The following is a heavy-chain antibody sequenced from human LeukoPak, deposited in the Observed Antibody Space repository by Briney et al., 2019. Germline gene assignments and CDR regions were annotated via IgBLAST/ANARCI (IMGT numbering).Heavy chain of an antibody. CDR3: ARVRKYRAAATRYYYGMDV. Sequence: SETLSLTCTVSGGSISSGGYYWSWIRQHPGKGLEWIGYIYYSGSTYYNPSLKSRVTISVDTSKNQFSLKLSSVTAADTAVYYCARVRKYRAAATRYYYGMDVWGQGTTVTVSS. V-gene: IGHV4-31*03. CDR2: IYYSGST. D-gene: IGHD2-2*01. J-gene: IGHJ6*02. CDR1: GGSISSGGYY.